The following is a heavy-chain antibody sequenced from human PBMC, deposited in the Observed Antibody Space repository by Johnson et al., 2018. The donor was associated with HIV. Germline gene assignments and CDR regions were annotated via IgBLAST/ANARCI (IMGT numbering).Heavy chain of an antibody. CDR2: ISYDGSNK. Sequence: QLVESGGGVVQPGRSLRLSCAASGFTFSSYGMHWVRQAPGKGLEWVAVISYDGSNKYYADSVKGRFTISRDNSKNTLYLQMNSLRAEDTAVYYCARGGYYYDSYDAFDIWGQGTMVTVSS. CDR3: ARGGYYYDSYDAFDI. CDR1: GFTFSSYG. V-gene: IGHV3-30*03. D-gene: IGHD3-22*01. J-gene: IGHJ3*02.